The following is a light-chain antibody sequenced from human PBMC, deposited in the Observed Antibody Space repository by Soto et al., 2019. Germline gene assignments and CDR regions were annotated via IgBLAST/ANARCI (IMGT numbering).Light chain of an antibody. CDR2: SAS. CDR3: QQYGTSRVT. CDR1: QSINNN. V-gene: IGKV3-20*01. Sequence: EVVLTQSPGTLSLSPGERATLSCKASQSINNNLAWYQHKPGQAPRLLIYSASSRAAGIPDRFSGSGSRTDFTLTFSRLEPEDFAVYYCQQYGTSRVTFGPGTKVDIK. J-gene: IGKJ3*01.